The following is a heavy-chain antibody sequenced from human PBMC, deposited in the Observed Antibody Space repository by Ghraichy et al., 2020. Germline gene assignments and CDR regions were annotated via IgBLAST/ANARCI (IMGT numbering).Heavy chain of an antibody. D-gene: IGHD3-10*01. CDR3: ARDTGVRSYNWFDP. V-gene: IGHV4-39*07. J-gene: IGHJ5*02. CDR1: GDSISSSTYY. Sequence: GSLRLSCTVSGDSISSSTYYWGWIRQPPGKGLEWIASVYYSGSTYYNPSLRSRVTISVDTSKNPFSVKVTSVTVADTAMYYCARDTGVRSYNWFDPWGQGTLVTVSS. CDR2: VYYSGST.